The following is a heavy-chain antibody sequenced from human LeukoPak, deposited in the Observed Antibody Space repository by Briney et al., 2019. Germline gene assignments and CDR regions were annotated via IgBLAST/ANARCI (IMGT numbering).Heavy chain of an antibody. V-gene: IGHV3-7*01. Sequence: GGSLRLSCAASGLTFSSYWMNWVRQAPGKGLEWVANIKQDGSGKYYVDSVKGRLTISRDNAKNSLYLQMNSLRAEDTAVYYCARVGGSYWGWFDPWGQGTLVTVSS. CDR3: ARVGGSYWGWFDP. CDR2: IKQDGSGK. J-gene: IGHJ5*02. CDR1: GLTFSSYW. D-gene: IGHD1-26*01.